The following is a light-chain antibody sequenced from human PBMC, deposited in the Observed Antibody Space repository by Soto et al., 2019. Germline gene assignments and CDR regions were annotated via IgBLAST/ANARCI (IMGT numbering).Light chain of an antibody. Sequence: EIVMTQSPATLSVSPGERATLSCRASQSVSSNLAWYQQKPGQAPRLLIYGASTRATGIPARFSCRVSGTEFTLTISSLQSEDFAVYYCQQYNNWPLTFGGGTKVEIK. V-gene: IGKV3-15*01. CDR3: QQYNNWPLT. CDR2: GAS. CDR1: QSVSSN. J-gene: IGKJ4*01.